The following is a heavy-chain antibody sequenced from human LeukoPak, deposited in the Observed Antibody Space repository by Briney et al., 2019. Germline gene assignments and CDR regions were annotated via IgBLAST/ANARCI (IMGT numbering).Heavy chain of an antibody. CDR1: GFTLSGYW. CDR3: ARRYDYSTSYYFDY. Sequence: GGPLRLSCAASGFTLSGYWMHTVRHTPGKGLMWISRIDADGSRTNYADFVTGRVSISRDIATYSLYLQMNTLRADDTAVYYCARRYDYSTSYYFDYWGQGTLVTVSS. CDR2: IDADGSRT. J-gene: IGHJ4*02. D-gene: IGHD2/OR15-2a*01. V-gene: IGHV3-74*01.